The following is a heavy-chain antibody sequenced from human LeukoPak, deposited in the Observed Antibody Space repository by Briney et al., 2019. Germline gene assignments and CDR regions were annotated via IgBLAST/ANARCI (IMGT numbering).Heavy chain of an antibody. CDR3: ARAATLVGATRYYYYYMDV. Sequence: GGSLRLSCAASGFTFSHHGMNWVRQAPGKGLEWVSYISSSGSTIYYADSVKGRFAISRDNAKNSLYLQMNSLRAEDTAVYYCARAATLVGATRYYYYYMDVWGKGTTVTVSS. J-gene: IGHJ6*03. D-gene: IGHD1-26*01. CDR1: GFTFSHHG. CDR2: ISSSGSTI. V-gene: IGHV3-48*04.